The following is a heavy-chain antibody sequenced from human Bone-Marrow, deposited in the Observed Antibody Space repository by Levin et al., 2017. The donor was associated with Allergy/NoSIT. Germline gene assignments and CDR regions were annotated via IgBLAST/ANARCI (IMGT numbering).Heavy chain of an antibody. CDR2: IRSKAYGGTT. Sequence: GGSLRLSCTASGFTFGDYAMSWFRQAPGKGLEWVGFIRSKAYGGTTEYAASVKGRFTISRDDSKSIAYLQMNSLKTEDTAVYYCTSWGTSLYYYYGMDVWGQGTTVTVSS. V-gene: IGHV3-49*03. CDR1: GFTFGDYA. J-gene: IGHJ6*02. D-gene: IGHD3-16*01. CDR3: TSWGTSLYYYYGMDV.